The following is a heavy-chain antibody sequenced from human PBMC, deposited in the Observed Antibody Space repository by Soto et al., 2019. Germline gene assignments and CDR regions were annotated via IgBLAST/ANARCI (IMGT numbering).Heavy chain of an antibody. CDR2: FHYGGST. CDR3: AIYTSGTMRDY. V-gene: IGHV4-39*01. Sequence: QLQLQESGPGLVKHSETLALTCIVSGDSITTTPYYWGWIRQPPGKGLEWIGSFHYGGSTSYNPSLKSRVTIFVDTSKNQVSLIVNYVTPADTAVYYCAIYTSGTMRDYWGQGTLVTVSS. CDR1: GDSITTTPYY. D-gene: IGHD1-1*01. J-gene: IGHJ4*02.